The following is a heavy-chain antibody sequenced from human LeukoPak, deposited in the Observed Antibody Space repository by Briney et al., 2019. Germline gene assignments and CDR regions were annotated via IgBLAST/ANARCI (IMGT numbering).Heavy chain of an antibody. CDR3: ARTPMVRGVRTNWFDP. D-gene: IGHD3-10*01. J-gene: IGHJ5*02. CDR2: IYYSGST. Sequence: RTSETLSLTCTVSGGSISSGGYYWSWIRQHPGKGLEWIGYIYYSGSTYYNPSLKSRVTISVDTSKNQFSLKLSSVTAADTAVYYCARTPMVRGVRTNWFDPWGQGTLVTVSS. V-gene: IGHV4-31*03. CDR1: GGSISSGGYY.